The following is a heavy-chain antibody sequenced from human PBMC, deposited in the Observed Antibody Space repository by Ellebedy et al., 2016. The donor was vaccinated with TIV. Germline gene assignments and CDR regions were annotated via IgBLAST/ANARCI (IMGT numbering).Heavy chain of an antibody. CDR1: GGSLSGYY. CDR3: ASAPGPAAAGMAFDV. J-gene: IGHJ3*01. Sequence: MPSETLSLTCAVYGGSLSGYYWSWIRQPPGKGLEWIGEIIQSGTMNYSPSLKSRVTISVDKSKNQFSLRLSSVTAADTAVYYCASAPGPAAAGMAFDVWGQGTMVTVSS. CDR2: IIQSGTM. D-gene: IGHD6-13*01. V-gene: IGHV4-34*12.